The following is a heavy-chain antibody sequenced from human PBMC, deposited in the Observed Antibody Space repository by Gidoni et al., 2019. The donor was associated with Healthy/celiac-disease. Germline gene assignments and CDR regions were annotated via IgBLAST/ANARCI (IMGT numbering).Heavy chain of an antibody. Sequence: EVQLLESGGGLVQPGGSLRLSCAASGFTFSSYAMSWVRQAPGKGLEWVSAISGSGGSTYYADSVKGRFTISRDNSKNTLYLQMNSLRAEDTAVYYCAKNFGEVIASLDYFDYWGQGTLVTVSS. V-gene: IGHV3-23*01. CDR1: GFTFSSYA. CDR2: ISGSGGST. D-gene: IGHD3-3*01. J-gene: IGHJ4*02. CDR3: AKNFGEVIASLDYFDY.